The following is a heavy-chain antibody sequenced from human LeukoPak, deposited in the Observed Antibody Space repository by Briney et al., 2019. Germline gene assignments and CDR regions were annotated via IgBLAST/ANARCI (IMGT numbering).Heavy chain of an antibody. D-gene: IGHD3-10*01. Sequence: SETLSLTCTVSGGSISSYYWSWIRQPAGKGLEWIGRIYTSGSTNYNPSLKSRVTMSVDTSKNQFSLRLSSVTAADTAVYYCARHTYYYDARSSYPYYYGMDVWGQGTTVTVSS. J-gene: IGHJ6*02. CDR1: GGSISSYY. V-gene: IGHV4-4*07. CDR2: IYTSGST. CDR3: ARHTYYYDARSSYPYYYGMDV.